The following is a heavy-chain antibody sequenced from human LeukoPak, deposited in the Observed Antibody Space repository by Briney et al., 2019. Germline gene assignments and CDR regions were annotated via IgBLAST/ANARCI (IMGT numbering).Heavy chain of an antibody. CDR1: GFTFSSHN. Sequence: PGGSLRLSCAASGFTFSSHNMYWVRQAPGKGLEWVSSISTTSVYMFYADSVKGRFTISRDNARNSLYLQINSLRVEDTAVYFCARERDFNGNLDYWGQGTLVTVSS. CDR3: ARERDFNGNLDY. CDR2: ISTTSVYM. J-gene: IGHJ4*02. V-gene: IGHV3-21*01. D-gene: IGHD2-21*02.